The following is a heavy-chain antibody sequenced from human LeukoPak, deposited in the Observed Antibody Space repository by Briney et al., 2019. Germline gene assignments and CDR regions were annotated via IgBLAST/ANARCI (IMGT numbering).Heavy chain of an antibody. CDR3: ARVPVTRPGAFDI. D-gene: IGHD3-16*02. Sequence: SESLSPTCTVSGGFLSSGGYYWSWLRQHPGKGLEGIGYIYYRGSTYYNPSLKRRVTLSVDTSKNQFSLKLSSVTAADTAVYYCARVPVTRPGAFDIWGQGTMVTVSS. CDR1: GGFLSSGGYY. J-gene: IGHJ3*02. CDR2: IYYRGST. V-gene: IGHV4-31*03.